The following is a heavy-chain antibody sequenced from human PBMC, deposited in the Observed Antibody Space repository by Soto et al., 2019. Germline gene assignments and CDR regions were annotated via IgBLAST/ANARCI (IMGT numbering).Heavy chain of an antibody. Sequence: QVRLQESGPGLVKSSETLSLTCTVSGGSLSSFYWCWIRRPPGKGLEWIGYIYHSGTTRYNSSLKSRVTMSVDSSKNEFSLKLTSVTAADTATYYCARVHKEELVTVPAAHYDHWGHGTLVTVAS. CDR1: GGSLSSFY. CDR3: ARVHKEELVTVPAAHYDH. CDR2: IYHSGTT. J-gene: IGHJ4*01. D-gene: IGHD2-2*01. V-gene: IGHV4-59*01.